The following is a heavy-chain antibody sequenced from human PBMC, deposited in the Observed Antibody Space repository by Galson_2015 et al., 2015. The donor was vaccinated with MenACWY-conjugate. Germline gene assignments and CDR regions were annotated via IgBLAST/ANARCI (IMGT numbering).Heavy chain of an antibody. V-gene: IGHV3-23*01. CDR2: IVGSGSTT. CDR3: ANGGPYDSWPDFDY. D-gene: IGHD3-3*01. CDR1: GLTFSNYG. Sequence: SLRLSCAASGLTFSNYGMAWVRQAPGKGLEWVSAIVGSGSTTYYADSVKGRFTISGDNSKNTLYLQMNSLRAEDTAIYYCANGGPYDSWPDFDYWGQGVLVTVSS. J-gene: IGHJ4*02.